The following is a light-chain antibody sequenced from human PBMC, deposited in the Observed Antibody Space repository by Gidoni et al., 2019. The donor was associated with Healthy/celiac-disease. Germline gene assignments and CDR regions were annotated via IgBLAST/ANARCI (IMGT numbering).Light chain of an antibody. V-gene: IGKV3-20*01. J-gene: IGKJ1*01. CDR1: QSVSISY. CDR3: QQYGSSPPWT. Sequence: VLTQSPGTLSLSPGERATLSCRASQSVSISYLAWYQQKPGQAPRLLIYGASSMATGIPDRFSGSGSGTDFTLTISRLEPEDFAVYYCQQYGSSPPWTFGEGTKVEIK. CDR2: GAS.